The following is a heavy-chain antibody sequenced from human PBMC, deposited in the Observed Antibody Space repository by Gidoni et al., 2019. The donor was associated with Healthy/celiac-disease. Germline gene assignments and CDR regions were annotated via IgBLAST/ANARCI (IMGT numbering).Heavy chain of an antibody. CDR1: GGTFSSYA. CDR3: ARGDRRSGSGWYDAFDI. V-gene: IGHV1-69*12. D-gene: IGHD6-19*01. Sequence: QVQLVQSGAAVKKPRSSLTVSCNASGGTFSSYAISWVRQAPGQWLEWRGGIIPIFGTANYAQKFQGRVTITADESTSTAYMELSSLRSEDTAVYYCARGDRRSGSGWYDAFDIWGQGTMVTVSS. J-gene: IGHJ3*02. CDR2: IIPIFGTA.